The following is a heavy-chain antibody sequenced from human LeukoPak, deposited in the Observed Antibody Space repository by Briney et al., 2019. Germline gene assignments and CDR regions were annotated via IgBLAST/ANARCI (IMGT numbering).Heavy chain of an antibody. CDR1: GGSISSYL. V-gene: IGHV4-4*07. J-gene: IGHJ4*02. D-gene: IGHD5/OR15-5a*01. CDR3: ATEQVSASAWGFDY. CDR2: IHTSGTT. Sequence: SETLSLTCTVSGGSISSYLWSWIRQSAGKRLEWLGRIHTSGTTTYSPSLQSRLTMSVDMSKSQVSLRLTSVTAADTAVYYCATEQVSASAWGFDYWGQGSLVTVSS.